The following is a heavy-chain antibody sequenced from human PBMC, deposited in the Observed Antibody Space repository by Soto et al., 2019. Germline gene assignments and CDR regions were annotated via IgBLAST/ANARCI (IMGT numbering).Heavy chain of an antibody. CDR2: INHSGGT. CDR3: ARGGYSYGRRYYFDY. D-gene: IGHD5-18*01. Sequence: PSETLSLTCAVYGGSFSGYYWSWIRQPPGKGLEWIGEINHSGGTNYNPALKSRVTISVDTSKNQFSLKLSSVTAADTAVYYCARGGYSYGRRYYFDYWGQGTLVTVSS. J-gene: IGHJ4*02. CDR1: GGSFSGYY. V-gene: IGHV4-34*01.